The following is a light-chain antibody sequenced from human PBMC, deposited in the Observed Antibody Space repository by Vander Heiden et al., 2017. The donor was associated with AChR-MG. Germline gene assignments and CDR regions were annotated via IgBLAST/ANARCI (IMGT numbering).Light chain of an antibody. V-gene: IGLV3-21*02. CDR2: DDS. CDR1: YIGSKS. Sequence: SHVLPQPPPVSEAPGQTASITCGGNYIGSKSVHWYQQTPGQAPVLVVYDDSDRPSGIPERFSGSNSGNTATLTISRVEAGDEADYYCQVWDRSSDHWVFGGGTKLTVL. J-gene: IGLJ3*02. CDR3: QVWDRSSDHWV.